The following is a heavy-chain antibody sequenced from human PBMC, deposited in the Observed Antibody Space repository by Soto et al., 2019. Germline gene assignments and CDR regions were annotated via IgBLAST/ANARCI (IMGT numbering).Heavy chain of an antibody. CDR2: IIYSGGST. CDR1: GFTFSSYA. D-gene: IGHD3-10*01. J-gene: IGHJ4*02. Sequence: GGSLRLSCAASGFTFSSYAMSWVRQAPGKGLEWVSIIYSGGSTYYADSVKGRFTISRDNSKNTLYLQMNSLRAEDTAVYYCVLWPPYYFDYWGQGTLVTVSS. CDR3: VLWPPYYFDY. V-gene: IGHV3-23*03.